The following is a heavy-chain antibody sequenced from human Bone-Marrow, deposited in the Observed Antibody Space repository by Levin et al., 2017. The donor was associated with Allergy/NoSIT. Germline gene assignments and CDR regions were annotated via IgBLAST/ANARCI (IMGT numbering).Heavy chain of an antibody. Sequence: GESLKISCKASGYTFTSYAINWVRQAPGQGLEWMGWISTFNRNTNYAQKLRGRVTMTTDTSTSTAYMELRSLRSDDTAVYYCARDNQQLLGGYWDETVPYYLEYWGQGTLVTVSS. CDR3: ARDNQQLLGGYWDETVPYYLEY. CDR1: GYTFTSYA. D-gene: IGHD6-13*01. V-gene: IGHV1-18*01. J-gene: IGHJ4*02. CDR2: ISTFNRNT.